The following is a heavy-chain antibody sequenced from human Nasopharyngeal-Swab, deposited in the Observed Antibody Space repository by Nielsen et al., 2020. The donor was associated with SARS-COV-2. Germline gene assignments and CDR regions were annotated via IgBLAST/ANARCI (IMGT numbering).Heavy chain of an antibody. V-gene: IGHV3-48*02. D-gene: IGHD2-15*01. CDR3: AKDLTPPSFVVVVAATPIAFDI. CDR2: ISSSGRTI. CDR1: GFTFSSYS. Sequence: GGSLRLSCAASGFTFSSYSMNWVRQAPGKGLEWVSYISSSGRTIYYEDSVKGRFTISRDNAKNSLFLQMNSLRDEDTAVYYCAKDLTPPSFVVVVAATPIAFDIWGQGTMVTVSS. J-gene: IGHJ3*02.